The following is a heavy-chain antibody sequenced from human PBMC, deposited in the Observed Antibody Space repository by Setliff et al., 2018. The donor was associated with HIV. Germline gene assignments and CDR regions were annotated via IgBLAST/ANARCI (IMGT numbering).Heavy chain of an antibody. V-gene: IGHV4-61*02. CDR2: IYTSGST. D-gene: IGHD6-25*01. CDR3: ARYSPRGYTLTGPY. J-gene: IGHJ4*02. CDR1: GGSISSGSYF. Sequence: PSETLSLTCTVSGGSISSGSYFWTWIRQPAGKGLEWIGRIYTSGSTNYNPSLKSRVTISLDTSKNQFSLKLTSVTAADTAVYYCARYSPRGYTLTGPYWGQGTLGTVS.